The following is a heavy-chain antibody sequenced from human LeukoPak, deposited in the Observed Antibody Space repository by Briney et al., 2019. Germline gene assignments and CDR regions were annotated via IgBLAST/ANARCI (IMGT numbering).Heavy chain of an antibody. D-gene: IGHD2-2*01. CDR3: AKVYPGSQLPFGGMDV. J-gene: IGHJ6*02. V-gene: IGHV3-74*01. CDR2: IKGDGSST. CDR1: GFTFTTYW. Sequence: GGSLRLSCAASGFTFTTYWMHWVRQVPGKGLVWVARIKGDGSSTRHADSMKGRFTISRDNAKNTLYLQMNSLRADDTAVYYCAKVYPGSQLPFGGMDVWGQGTTVTVSS.